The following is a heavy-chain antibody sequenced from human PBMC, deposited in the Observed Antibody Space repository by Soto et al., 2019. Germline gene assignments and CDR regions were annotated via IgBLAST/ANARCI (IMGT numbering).Heavy chain of an antibody. CDR1: GGSISSGGYY. Sequence: SETLSLTCTVSGGSISSGGYYWSWIRQHPGKGLEWIGYIYYSGSTYYNPSLKSRVTISVDTSKNQFSLKLSSVTAADTAVYYCARDRAYADYYYYDMDVWGQGTTVTVSS. V-gene: IGHV4-31*03. J-gene: IGHJ6*02. D-gene: IGHD5-12*01. CDR2: IYYSGST. CDR3: ARDRAYADYYYYDMDV.